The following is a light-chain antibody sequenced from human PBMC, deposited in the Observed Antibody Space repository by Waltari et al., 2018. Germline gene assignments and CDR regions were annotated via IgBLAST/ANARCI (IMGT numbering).Light chain of an antibody. CDR1: QRVRYRSNNKNY. J-gene: IGKJ4*01. CDR3: QQYYSTPLT. Sequence: DIVMTQSPDSLAVSLGERATLHSQSRQRVRYRSNNKNYLAWYQQKPGQPPKLLIYWASTRESGVPDRFSGSGSGTDFTLTISSLQAEDVAVYYCQQYYSTPLTFGGGTKVEIK. V-gene: IGKV4-1*01. CDR2: WAS.